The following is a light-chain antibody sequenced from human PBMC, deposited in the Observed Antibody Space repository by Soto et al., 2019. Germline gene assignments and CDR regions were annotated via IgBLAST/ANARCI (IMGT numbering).Light chain of an antibody. J-gene: IGLJ2*01. V-gene: IGLV2-14*01. CDR1: GSDVGAYNY. CDR3: SSFTRSSTHVI. CDR2: EVN. Sequence: QSALTQPASVSGSPGQSITISFTGTGSDVGAYNYVSWYQQHPGKAPKLMIFEVNNRPSGVSDRFSGSNSGNTASLTISRLQADDEADYYCSSFTRSSTHVIFGGGTQLTVL.